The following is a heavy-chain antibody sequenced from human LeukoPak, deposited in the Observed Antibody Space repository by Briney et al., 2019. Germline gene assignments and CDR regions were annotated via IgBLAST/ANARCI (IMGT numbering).Heavy chain of an antibody. D-gene: IGHD6-19*01. CDR3: AKVVGQWLVRDSLDY. J-gene: IGHJ4*02. Sequence: GGSLRLSCAASGSTFSSYAMSWVRQAPGKGLEWVSAISGSGGSTYYADSVKGRFTISRDNSKNTLYLQMNSLRAEGTAVYYCAKVVGQWLVRDSLDYWGQGTLVTVSS. CDR1: GSTFSSYA. CDR2: ISGSGGST. V-gene: IGHV3-23*01.